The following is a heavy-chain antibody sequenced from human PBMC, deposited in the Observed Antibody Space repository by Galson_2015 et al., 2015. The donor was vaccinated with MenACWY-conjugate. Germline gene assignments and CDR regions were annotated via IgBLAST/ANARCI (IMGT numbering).Heavy chain of an antibody. CDR2: IYYGGST. Sequence: LSLTCRVSGASVPSGSYYWGWLRRPPGRGLEWIGYIYYGGSTNYNPSLKSRVTISVDTSKNQFSLKMSSVTPADTAVYYCARDNGYSYGRPFDYWGQGTLVTVSS. CDR3: ARDNGYSYGRPFDY. CDR1: GASVPSGSYY. V-gene: IGHV4-61*01. D-gene: IGHD5-18*01. J-gene: IGHJ4*02.